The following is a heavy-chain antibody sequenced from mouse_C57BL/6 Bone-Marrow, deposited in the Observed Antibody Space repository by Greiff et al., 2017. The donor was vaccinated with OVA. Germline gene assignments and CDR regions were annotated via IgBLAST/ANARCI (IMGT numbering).Heavy chain of an antibody. CDR2: IYPGSGST. Sequence: QVHVKQPGAELVKPGASVKMSCKASGYTFTSYWITWVKQRPGQGLEWIGDIYPGSGSTNYNEKFKSKATLTVDTSSSTAYMQLSSLTSEDSAVYYCARGSYYYGSSYDYWGQGTTLTVSS. V-gene: IGHV1-55*01. CDR3: ARGSYYYGSSYDY. J-gene: IGHJ2*01. CDR1: GYTFTSYW. D-gene: IGHD1-1*01.